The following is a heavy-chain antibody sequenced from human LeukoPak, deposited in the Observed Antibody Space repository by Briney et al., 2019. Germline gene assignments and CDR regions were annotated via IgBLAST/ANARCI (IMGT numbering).Heavy chain of an antibody. Sequence: GGSLRLSCAVSGYTFSSYGMHWVRQAQGKGLEWVAFIRYDGSNKYYADSVKGRFTISRDNSKNTLYLQMNSLRAEDTAVYYCAKDMYYDFWSGYPDYWGQGTLVTVSS. CDR3: AKDMYYDFWSGYPDY. CDR1: GYTFSSYG. V-gene: IGHV3-30*02. CDR2: IRYDGSNK. J-gene: IGHJ4*02. D-gene: IGHD3-3*01.